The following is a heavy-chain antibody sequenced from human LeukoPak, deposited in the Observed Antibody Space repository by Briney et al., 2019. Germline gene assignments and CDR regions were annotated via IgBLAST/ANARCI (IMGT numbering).Heavy chain of an antibody. CDR1: GFTFSSYA. D-gene: IGHD5-18*01. J-gene: IGHJ5*02. CDR3: AKGGYSYGNWFDP. CDR2: LSGSGGST. V-gene: IGHV3-23*01. Sequence: GGSLRLSCAASGFTFSSYAMSWVRQAPGKGLEWVSVLSGSGGSTYYADSVKGRFTISRDNSKNTLYLQMNSLRAEDTAVYYCAKGGYSYGNWFDPWGQGTLVTVSS.